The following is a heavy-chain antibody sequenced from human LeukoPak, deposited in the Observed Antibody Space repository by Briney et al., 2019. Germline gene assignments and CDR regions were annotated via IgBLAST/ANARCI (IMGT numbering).Heavy chain of an antibody. J-gene: IGHJ3*02. CDR1: GGSFSGYY. CDR3: ARVGPYCSGGSCSFAFDI. D-gene: IGHD2-15*01. Sequence: SETLSLTCAVYGGSFSGYYWSWIRQPPGKGLEWIGEINHSGSTYYNPSLKSRVTISVDTSKNQFSLKLSSVTAADTAVYYCARVGPYCSGGSCSFAFDIWGQGTMVTVSS. CDR2: INHSGST. V-gene: IGHV4-34*01.